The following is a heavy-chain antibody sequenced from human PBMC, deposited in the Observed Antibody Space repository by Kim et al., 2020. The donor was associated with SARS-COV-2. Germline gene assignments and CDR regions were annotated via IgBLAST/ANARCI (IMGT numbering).Heavy chain of an antibody. CDR3: AKVVRGSYYYYDMDV. J-gene: IGHJ6*02. V-gene: IGHV3-30*18. CDR2: ISYDGSHT. Sequence: GGSLRLSCAASGFIFSNYGMHWVRQAPGKGLEWVAVISYDGSHTYYAGSVKDRFTISRDNSKNILSLQLDSLRAEDTAVYYCAKVVRGSYYYYDMDVWGQGTTVTVSS. CDR1: GFIFSNYG. D-gene: IGHD1-26*01.